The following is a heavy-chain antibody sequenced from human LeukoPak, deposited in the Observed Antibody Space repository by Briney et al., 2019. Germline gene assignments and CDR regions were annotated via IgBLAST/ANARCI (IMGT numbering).Heavy chain of an antibody. D-gene: IGHD2-2*01. V-gene: IGHV3-48*01. CDR2: ISSSSSPI. CDR3: ARHFCSSTSCSN. CDR1: GFTLSSYS. Sequence: PGGSLRLSCAASGFTLSSYSMNWVRQAPGKGLEWGSYISSSSSPIYYADSVKGRFTISRDNAKNSLYLQMNSLRTEDTAVYYCARHFCSSTSCSNWGQGTLVTVSS. J-gene: IGHJ4*02.